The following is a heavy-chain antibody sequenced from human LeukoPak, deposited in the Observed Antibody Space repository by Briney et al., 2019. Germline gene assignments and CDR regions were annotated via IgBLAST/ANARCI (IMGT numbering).Heavy chain of an antibody. J-gene: IGHJ4*02. CDR2: IYYSGST. Sequence: PSETLSLTCTVSGGSISSSSYYWGWIRQPPGKGLEWIGSIYYSGSTYYNPSLKSRVTISVDTSKNQFSLKLSSVTAADTAVYYCTRHNRPIDSSAYYEDYWGQGILVTVSS. V-gene: IGHV4-39*01. CDR3: TRHNRPIDSSAYYEDY. CDR1: GGSISSSSYY. D-gene: IGHD3-22*01.